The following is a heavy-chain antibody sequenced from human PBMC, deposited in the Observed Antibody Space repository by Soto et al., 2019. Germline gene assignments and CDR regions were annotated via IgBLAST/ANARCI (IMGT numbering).Heavy chain of an antibody. Sequence: SVKVSCKTSGGIFNSYALSWVRQAPGQGPEWMGQIIPIFGSPKYAQKFQGRVTITADESTNTAYMELTSLTSEDTAMYYCAREKFSNYFDPWVQGTQVTVSS. V-gene: IGHV1-69*13. J-gene: IGHJ5*02. D-gene: IGHD3-3*01. CDR1: GGIFNSYA. CDR3: AREKFSNYFDP. CDR2: IIPIFGSP.